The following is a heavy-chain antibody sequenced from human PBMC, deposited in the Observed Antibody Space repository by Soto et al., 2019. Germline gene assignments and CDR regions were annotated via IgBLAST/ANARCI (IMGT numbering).Heavy chain of an antibody. CDR1: GYSFTSYW. J-gene: IGHJ6*02. CDR2: IYPGDSDT. Sequence: PGDSLKISCKGSGYSFTSYWIGWVRQMPGKGLEWMGIIYPGDSDTRYSPSFQGQVTISADKSISTAYLQLSSLKASDTAMYYCAIHPYDFWSGYRDYYYYYGMDVWGQGTRVTVSS. D-gene: IGHD3-3*01. V-gene: IGHV5-51*01. CDR3: AIHPYDFWSGYRDYYYYYGMDV.